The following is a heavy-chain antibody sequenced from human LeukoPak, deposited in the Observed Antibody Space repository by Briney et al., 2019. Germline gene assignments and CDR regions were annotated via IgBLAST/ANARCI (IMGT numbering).Heavy chain of an antibody. CDR3: ARLADCSSSSCRSFDY. D-gene: IGHD2-2*01. J-gene: IGHJ4*02. Sequence: ASVKVSCKTSGYTFSDYYLHWVRQAPGQGLEWMGWINPSSGGTKYVQKFQGRVTMTRDTSISTAYMELSRLRSDDTAVYYCARLADCSSSSCRSFDYWGQGTLVTVSS. V-gene: IGHV1-2*02. CDR2: INPSSGGT. CDR1: GYTFSDYY.